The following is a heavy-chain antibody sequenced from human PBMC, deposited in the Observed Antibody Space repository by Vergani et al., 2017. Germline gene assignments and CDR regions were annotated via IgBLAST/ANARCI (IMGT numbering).Heavy chain of an antibody. CDR2: IYYSGST. CDR1: GGSISSYY. CDR3: ARHRIPWFGELSFWFDP. V-gene: IGHV4-59*01. Sequence: QLQLPESGPGLVKPSETLSLTCTVSGGSISSYYWSWIRQPPGKGLEWIGYIYYSGSTNYNPSLKSRVTISVDTSKNQFSLKLSSVTAADTAVYYCARHRIPWFGELSFWFDPCGQGTLVTVSS. D-gene: IGHD3-10*01. J-gene: IGHJ5*02.